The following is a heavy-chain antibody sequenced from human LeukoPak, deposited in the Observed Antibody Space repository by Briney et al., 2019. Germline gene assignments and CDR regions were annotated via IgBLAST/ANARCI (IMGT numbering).Heavy chain of an antibody. CDR1: GGSISSGSYY. Sequence: SETLSLTCTVSGGSISSGSYYWSWLRHTAGKGLEWIGRIYTSGSTHYNPSLKSRVTISVDTSKNQIALKLSSVTAADTAVYYCARGELTDAFDIWGQGTMVTVSS. CDR3: ARGELTDAFDI. CDR2: IYTSGST. D-gene: IGHD1-26*01. J-gene: IGHJ3*02. V-gene: IGHV4-61*02.